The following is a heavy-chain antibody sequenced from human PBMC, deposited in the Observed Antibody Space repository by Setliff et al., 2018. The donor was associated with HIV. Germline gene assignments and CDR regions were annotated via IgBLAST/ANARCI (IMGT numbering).Heavy chain of an antibody. J-gene: IGHJ6*02. D-gene: IGHD6-13*01. Sequence: PSETLSLTCAVYGASFSGYYWSWVRQPPGKGLEWIGEINHSGSTNYNPSLKSRVTISVDTSKNQFSLKVRSVTSADTAVYYCARLRCAATAGTWDYYYYGMDVWGQGTTVTVSS. CDR2: INHSGST. CDR3: ARLRCAATAGTWDYYYYGMDV. CDR1: GASFSGYY. V-gene: IGHV4-34*01.